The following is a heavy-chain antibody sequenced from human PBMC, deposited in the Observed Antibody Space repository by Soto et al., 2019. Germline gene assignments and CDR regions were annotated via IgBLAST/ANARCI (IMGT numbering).Heavy chain of an antibody. CDR1: GDSITSGGYY. D-gene: IGHD1-26*01. CDR3: ARERVLRSGWFDP. CDR2: IYFTGSA. V-gene: IGHV4-31*03. J-gene: IGHJ5*02. Sequence: QVQLRESGPGLVKPSQALSLVCSVSGDSITSGGYYCTWLRQRPGKGLEWIGYIYFTGSAYYNPSLKSRMTMSVDTSKNQFSLRLSSVTAADTAFYYCARERVLRSGWFDPWGQGTLVTVSS.